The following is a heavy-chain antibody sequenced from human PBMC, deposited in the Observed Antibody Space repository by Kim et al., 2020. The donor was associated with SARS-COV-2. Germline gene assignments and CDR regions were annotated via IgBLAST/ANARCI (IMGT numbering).Heavy chain of an antibody. CDR3: VTRLVAHVGY. V-gene: IGHV3-23*01. J-gene: IGHJ4*02. Sequence: GGSLRLSCAASGFTFSSYTMNWVRQAPEKGLEWVATISDNGHGADTHYADSVQGRFTISRDDNWCTVLLYMDSVTDDDMYFYDCVTRLVAHVGYWGQGTL. D-gene: IGHD2-21*01. CDR2: ISDNGHGADT. CDR1: GFTFSSYT.